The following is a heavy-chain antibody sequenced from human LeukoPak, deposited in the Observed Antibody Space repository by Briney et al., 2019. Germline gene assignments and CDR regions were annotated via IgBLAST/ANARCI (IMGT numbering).Heavy chain of an antibody. Sequence: GGSLRLSCAASGFTFSSYSMNWVRQAPGKGLEWVSSISSSSSYIYYADSVKGRFTIPRDNAKNSLYLQMNSLRAEDTAVYYCAREPMVRGVKGGFDYWGQGTLVTVSS. J-gene: IGHJ4*02. CDR2: ISSSSSYI. CDR3: AREPMVRGVKGGFDY. CDR1: GFTFSSYS. V-gene: IGHV3-21*01. D-gene: IGHD3-10*01.